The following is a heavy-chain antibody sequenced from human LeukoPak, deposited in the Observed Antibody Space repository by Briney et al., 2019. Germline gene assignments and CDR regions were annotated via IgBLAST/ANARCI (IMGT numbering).Heavy chain of an antibody. D-gene: IGHD1-26*01. J-gene: IGHJ5*02. CDR3: TKGWELLNWFDP. Sequence: GASLRLSCAAAGFTFSGSAMHWVRRASGKALEWVGWIRSKANRQATAYAASVKGRFTISRDDAKITSSLQMNSLKTEDTAVYYCTKGWELLNWFDPWGQGTLVTVSA. CDR2: IRSKANRQAT. CDR1: GFTFSGSA. V-gene: IGHV3-73*01.